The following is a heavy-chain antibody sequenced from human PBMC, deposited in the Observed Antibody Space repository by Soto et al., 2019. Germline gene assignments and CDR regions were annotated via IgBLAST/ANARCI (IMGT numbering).Heavy chain of an antibody. CDR2: INAHSGGT. Sequence: ASVKVSRKASGFSFTGYYIHCRRQTPGQGLEWMGWINAHSGGTEYAQKFQGRVTLTRDTSIATAYLTLTSLTSDDTALYYCAKDLTRQLAYWLDPWGQGTQVTVSS. CDR1: GFSFTGYY. J-gene: IGHJ5*02. V-gene: IGHV1-2*02. CDR3: AKDLTRQLAYWLDP. D-gene: IGHD6-6*01.